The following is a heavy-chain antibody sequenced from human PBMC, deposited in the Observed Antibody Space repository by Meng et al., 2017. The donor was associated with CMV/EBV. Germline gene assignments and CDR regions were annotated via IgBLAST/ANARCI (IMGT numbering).Heavy chain of an antibody. CDR2: IYWDDDK. Sequence: QIHLEESGPQLMNPNTTLMLTCTFSGFPLTTSVVGVVWSRQPPGKALEWLALIYWDDDKRYSPSLKSRLTITKDTSKNQVVLTMTNMDPVDTATYYCAHRGSYGYHGYWGQGTLVTVSS. V-gene: IGHV2-5*02. J-gene: IGHJ4*02. CDR1: GFPLTTSVVG. CDR3: AHRGSYGYHGY. D-gene: IGHD5-18*01.